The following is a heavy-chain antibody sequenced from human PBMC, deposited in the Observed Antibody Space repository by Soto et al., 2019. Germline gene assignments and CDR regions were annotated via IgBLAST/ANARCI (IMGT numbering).Heavy chain of an antibody. CDR1: GYNFSAYY. V-gene: IGHV1-8*01. CDR2: LNPRNGQT. CDR3: AREADTSMVDY. J-gene: IGHJ4*02. D-gene: IGHD5-18*01. Sequence: QVQLVQSGAEVKKPGASVKVSCQTSGYNFSAYYFTWVRQAAGQGPEWMGWLNPRNGQTGYVQKFRGRGSMTRDTSIATVYLELRRLTSEDTAIYYCAREADTSMVDYWGKGTLVTVSS.